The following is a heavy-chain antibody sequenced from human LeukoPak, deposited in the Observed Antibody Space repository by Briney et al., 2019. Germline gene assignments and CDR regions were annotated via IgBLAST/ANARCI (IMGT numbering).Heavy chain of an antibody. V-gene: IGHV3-53*04. J-gene: IGHJ4*02. D-gene: IGHD5-18*01. CDR2: IYSGGST. Sequence: GGSLRLSCAASRFTVSSNYISWVRQAPGKGLEWVSVIYSGGSTYYADSVKGRFTISRHNSKNTLYLQMNSLRAEDTAVYYCARSSRGYSYGDFDYWGQGTLVTVSS. CDR1: RFTVSSNY. CDR3: ARSSRGYSYGDFDY.